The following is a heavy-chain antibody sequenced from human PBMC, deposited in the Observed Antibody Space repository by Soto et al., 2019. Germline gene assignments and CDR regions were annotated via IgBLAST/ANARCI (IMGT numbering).Heavy chain of an antibody. V-gene: IGHV3-23*04. CDR3: AEAKTVSSRPFDF. CDR1: GFTFSNFA. D-gene: IGHD6-6*01. CDR2: IIGGGDST. Sequence: EVQLVESGGALIQPGGSLRLSCAASGFTFSNFAMSWVRQAPGKGLEWVSAIIGGGDSTYYADSVKGRFTISRDNSNKTLYLQMNSLRAEDTAVYYCAEAKTVSSRPFDFWVQGTVVTVSP. J-gene: IGHJ4*02.